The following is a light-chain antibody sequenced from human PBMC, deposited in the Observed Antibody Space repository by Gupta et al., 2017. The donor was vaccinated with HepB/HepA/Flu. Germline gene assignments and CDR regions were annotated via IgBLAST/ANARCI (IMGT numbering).Light chain of an antibody. V-gene: IGLV2-14*01. CDR3: SSYTSSGTLVV. J-gene: IGLJ2*01. CDR1: NSVVGVYYY. CDR2: DVT. Sequence: QSALTQPASVSGSPSQSLTISCPGTNSVVGVYYYVSWYQQHSVKAPKLIIYDVTNRPSGVSNRFSGSKSGNTASLTISGLQAEDEADYYCSSYTSSGTLVVFGGGTKLTVL.